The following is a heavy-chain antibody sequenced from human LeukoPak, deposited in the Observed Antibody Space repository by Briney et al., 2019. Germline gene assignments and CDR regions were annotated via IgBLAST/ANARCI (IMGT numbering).Heavy chain of an antibody. V-gene: IGHV3-30*04. CDR2: ISYDGSNK. CDR1: GFTFSSYT. J-gene: IGHJ2*01. D-gene: IGHD4-23*01. Sequence: GRSLRLSCAASGFTFSSYTMHWVRQTPGKGLEWVAVISYDGSNKYYADSVKGRFTISRDNSRNTLYLQMNSLRAEDTAVYYWARGFARVATSYGHFDLWGRGTRVTVSS. CDR3: ARGFARVATSYGHFDL.